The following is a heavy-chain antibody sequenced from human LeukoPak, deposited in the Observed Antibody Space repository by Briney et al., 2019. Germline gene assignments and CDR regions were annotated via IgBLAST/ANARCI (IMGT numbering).Heavy chain of an antibody. J-gene: IGHJ6*02. V-gene: IGHV3-53*01. D-gene: IGHD4-17*01. CDR3: ARDTVTTFRFRDYYYGMDV. Sequence: GGSLRLSCAASGFTVSTNYMNWVRQAPGKGLEWVSVFYSGGSTYYADSVKGRFTISRDNSKNTLYLQMNSLRAEDTAVYYCARDTVTTFRFRDYYYGMDVWGQGTTVTVSS. CDR1: GFTVSTNY. CDR2: FYSGGST.